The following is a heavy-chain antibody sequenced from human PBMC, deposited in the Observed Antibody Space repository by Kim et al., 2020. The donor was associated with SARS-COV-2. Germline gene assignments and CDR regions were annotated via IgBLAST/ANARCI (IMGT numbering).Heavy chain of an antibody. CDR1: GYTFTSYY. CDR3: ARDHPYSSSWYPSYGYYYYGMDV. V-gene: IGHV1-46*01. D-gene: IGHD6-13*01. CDR2: INPSGGST. J-gene: IGHJ6*02. Sequence: ASVKVSCKASGYTFTSYYMHWVRQAPGQGLEWMGIINPSGGSTSYAQKFQGRVTMTRDTSTSTVYMELSSLRSEDTAVYYCARDHPYSSSWYPSYGYYYYGMDVWGQGTTVTVSS.